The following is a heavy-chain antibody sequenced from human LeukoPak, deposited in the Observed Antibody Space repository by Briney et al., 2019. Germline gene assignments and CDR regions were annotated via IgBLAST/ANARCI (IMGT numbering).Heavy chain of an antibody. J-gene: IGHJ1*01. V-gene: IGHV3-30*03. D-gene: IGHD2-15*01. Sequence: GRSLRLSCAASGFTFSSYGMHWVRQAPGKGLEWVAVISYDGSNKYYADSVKGRFTISRDNSKNTLYLQMNSLRAEDTAVYYCATPRSEVVAATLFQHWGQGTLVTVSS. CDR1: GFTFSSYG. CDR3: ATPRSEVVAATLFQH. CDR2: ISYDGSNK.